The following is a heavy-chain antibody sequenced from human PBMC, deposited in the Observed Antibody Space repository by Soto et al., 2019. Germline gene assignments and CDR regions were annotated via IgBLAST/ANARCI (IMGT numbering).Heavy chain of an antibody. CDR2: INPSGGST. CDR1: GYTFTSYY. CDR3: ATSGVVVTPLVYYYGMDV. D-gene: IGHD2-21*02. V-gene: IGHV1-46*01. J-gene: IGHJ6*02. Sequence: GASLKVSCKSSGYTFTSYYMHWVRQAPGQGLEWMGIINPSGGSTSYAQKFQGRVTMTRDTSTSTVYMELSSLRSEDTAVYYCATSGVVVTPLVYYYGMDVWGQGTTVTVSS.